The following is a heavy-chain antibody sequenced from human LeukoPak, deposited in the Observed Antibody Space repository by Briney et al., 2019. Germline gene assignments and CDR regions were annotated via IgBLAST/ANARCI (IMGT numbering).Heavy chain of an antibody. CDR2: ISGSGGST. Sequence: GESLRLSCAASGFTFNTYTMYWVRQAPGKGLEWVSAISGSGGSTYYADSVKGRFTISRDNSKNTLYLQMNSLRAEDTAVYYCAKAHLYDILTGFDYWGQGTLVTVSS. CDR3: AKAHLYDILTGFDY. J-gene: IGHJ4*02. CDR1: GFTFNTYT. V-gene: IGHV3-23*01. D-gene: IGHD3-9*01.